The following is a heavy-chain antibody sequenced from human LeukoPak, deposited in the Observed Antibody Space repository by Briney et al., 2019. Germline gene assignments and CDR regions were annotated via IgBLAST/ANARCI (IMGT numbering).Heavy chain of an antibody. CDR3: ARLNPLEHLFSFYFDS. J-gene: IGHJ4*02. CDR2: IYFSANT. Sequence: SETLSLTCTVSGGSITSRSFYWGWIRQPPGKGLEWIGSIYFSANTYYNPSLKRRVTISVDTSKNQISLNLSSVTASDTSLYYCARLNPLEHLFSFYFDSWGQGILATVSS. D-gene: IGHD3-3*01. V-gene: IGHV4-39*01. CDR1: GGSITSRSFY.